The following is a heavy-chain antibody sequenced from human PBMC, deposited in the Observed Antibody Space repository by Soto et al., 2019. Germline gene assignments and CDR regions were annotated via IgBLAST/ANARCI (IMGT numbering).Heavy chain of an antibody. V-gene: IGHV4-30-2*01. CDR1: GGSISSGGYS. D-gene: IGHD6-13*01. Sequence: SETLSLTCAVSGGSISSGGYSWSWIRQPPGKGLEGIGYIYHSGSTYYNPSLKSRVTISVDRSKNQFSLKLSSVTAADTAVYYCASSHAGAHITAAVHWGRGTLVTVSS. CDR2: IYHSGST. J-gene: IGHJ4*02. CDR3: ASSHAGAHITAAVH.